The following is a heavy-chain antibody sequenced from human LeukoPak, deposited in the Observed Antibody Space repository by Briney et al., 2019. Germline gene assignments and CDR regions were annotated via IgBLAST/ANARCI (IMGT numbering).Heavy chain of an antibody. CDR3: ARDRPLWGQLWSTFDY. D-gene: IGHD5-18*01. J-gene: IGHJ4*02. Sequence: GASVKVSCKASGYSFTSYYMHWVRQAPGQGLEWMGIINPSSGSTSYAQKFQGRVTMTRDTSTSTVYMELSSLRSEDTAVYYCARDRPLWGQLWSTFDYWGQGTLVTVSS. CDR1: GYSFTSYY. CDR2: INPSSGST. V-gene: IGHV1-46*01.